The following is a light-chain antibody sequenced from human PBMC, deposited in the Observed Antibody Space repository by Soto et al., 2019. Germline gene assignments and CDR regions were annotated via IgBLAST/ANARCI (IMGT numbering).Light chain of an antibody. CDR2: GAS. CDR3: QQYNNWPQT. CDR1: QSVATN. Sequence: EAVLTQSPATLSVSPRERATLSCRASQSVATNLAWYQQRPGQAPRLLIYGASKRAVGLPARFSGSGSGTEFTLTITSLQSEDFAVYYCQQYNNWPQTFGQGTKVDIK. V-gene: IGKV3-15*01. J-gene: IGKJ1*01.